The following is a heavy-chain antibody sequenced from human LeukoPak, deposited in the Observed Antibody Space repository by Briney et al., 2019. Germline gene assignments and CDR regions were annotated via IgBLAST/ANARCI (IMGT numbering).Heavy chain of an antibody. CDR2: ISWNSGSI. CDR3: AKVSDYYDSNGYFDY. D-gene: IGHD3-22*01. CDR1: GFTFDDYA. Sequence: GGSLRLSCAASGFTFDDYAMHWVRQAPGEGLGWVSGISWNSGSIGYAGSVKGRFTISRDNAKNSLYLQMNSLRAEDTALYDCAKVSDYYDSNGYFDYWGQGTLVTVSS. V-gene: IGHV3-9*01. J-gene: IGHJ4*02.